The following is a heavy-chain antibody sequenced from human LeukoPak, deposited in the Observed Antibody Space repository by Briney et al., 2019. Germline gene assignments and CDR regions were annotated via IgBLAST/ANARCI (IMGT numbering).Heavy chain of an antibody. D-gene: IGHD3-10*01. CDR2: INYSGST. J-gene: IGHJ6*03. V-gene: IGHV4-30-4*08. CDR3: ARDLGGVYGPKYDYMDV. CDR1: GGSISSGDYY. Sequence: SETLSLTCTVSGGSISSGDYYWSWIRQPPGQDLEWSGNINYSGSTYYNPSLTSRVTLSVYRSKDQFSLKLSSVTAADTAVYYCARDLGGVYGPKYDYMDVWGKGTTVTVSS.